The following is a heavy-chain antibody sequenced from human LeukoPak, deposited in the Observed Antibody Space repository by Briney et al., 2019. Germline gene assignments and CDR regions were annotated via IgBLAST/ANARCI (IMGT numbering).Heavy chain of an antibody. Sequence: HGGSLRLSCAASGFTFDDYAMHWVRQAPGKGLEWVSLISGDGGSTDYADSVKGRFTISRDNSKNSLYLQMNSLRTEDTALYYSAKDIVKDYDILTGYYPFDYWGQGTLVTVSS. V-gene: IGHV3-43*02. D-gene: IGHD3-9*01. CDR3: AKDIVKDYDILTGYYPFDY. J-gene: IGHJ4*02. CDR1: GFTFDDYA. CDR2: ISGDGGST.